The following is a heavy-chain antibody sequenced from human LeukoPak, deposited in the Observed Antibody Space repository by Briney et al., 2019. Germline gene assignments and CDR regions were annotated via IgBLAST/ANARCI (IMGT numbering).Heavy chain of an antibody. Sequence: SQTLSLTCTVPSGSISSGDYYWSWIRQPPGKGLEWIGYIYYSGSTYYNPSLKSRVTISVDTSKNQFSLKLSSVTAADTAVYYCARALSPYDYGDLRFDYWGQGTLVTVSS. V-gene: IGHV4-30-4*01. J-gene: IGHJ4*02. CDR1: SGSISSGDYY. CDR3: ARALSPYDYGDLRFDY. D-gene: IGHD4-17*01. CDR2: IYYSGST.